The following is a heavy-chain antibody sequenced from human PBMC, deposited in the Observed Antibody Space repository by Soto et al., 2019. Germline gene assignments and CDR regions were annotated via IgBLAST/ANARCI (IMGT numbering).Heavy chain of an antibody. J-gene: IGHJ6*02. V-gene: IGHV1-69*06. D-gene: IGHD3-10*01. CDR3: ARRRFGELFYYYGMDV. Sequence: SVKVSCKASGGSFSSYAISWVRQAPGQGLEWMGGIIPIFGTANYAQKFQGRVTITADKSTSTAYMELSSLRSEDTAVYYCARRRFGELFYYYGMDVWGQGTTVTVSS. CDR2: IIPIFGTA. CDR1: GGSFSSYA.